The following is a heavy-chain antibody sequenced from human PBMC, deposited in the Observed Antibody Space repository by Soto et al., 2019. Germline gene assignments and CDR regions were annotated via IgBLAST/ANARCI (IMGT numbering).Heavy chain of an antibody. CDR1: GFTFSSYD. CDR3: ARATTFVVGQWLSHDAFDI. V-gene: IGHV3-13*01. J-gene: IGHJ3*02. D-gene: IGHD6-19*01. Sequence: GSLRLSCAASGFTFSSYDMHWVRQATGKGLEWVSAIGTAGDTYYPGSVKGRFTISRENAKNSLYLQMNSLRAGDTAVYYCARATTFVVGQWLSHDAFDIWGQGTMVTVS. CDR2: IGTAGDT.